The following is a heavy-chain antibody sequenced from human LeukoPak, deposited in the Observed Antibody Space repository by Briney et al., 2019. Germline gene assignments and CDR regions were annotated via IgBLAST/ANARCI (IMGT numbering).Heavy chain of an antibody. V-gene: IGHV3-23*01. J-gene: IGHJ5*02. CDR2: ISGSGGST. Sequence: GSLRLSCAASGFTFSSYAMSWVRQAPGKGLEWVSAISGSGGSTYYADSVKGRFTISRDNSKNTLYLQMNSLRAEDTAVYYCAKDLRSGSYRPFWFDPWGQGTLVTVSS. D-gene: IGHD1-26*01. CDR3: AKDLRSGSYRPFWFDP. CDR1: GFTFSSYA.